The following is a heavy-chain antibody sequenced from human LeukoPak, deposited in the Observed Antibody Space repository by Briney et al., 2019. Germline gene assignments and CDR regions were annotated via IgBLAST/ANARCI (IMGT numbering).Heavy chain of an antibody. J-gene: IGHJ6*03. CDR3: ARTTEGGYTYGYFYYYYMDV. CDR1: GGSISNYY. D-gene: IGHD5-18*01. Sequence: SETLSLTCTVSGGSISNYYWSWIRQPPGKGLEWIGYVYYSGSTNYNPSLKSRVTISVDTSKNQFSLRLTSVTAADTAVYYCARTTEGGYTYGYFYYYYMDVWGKGTTVTISS. CDR2: VYYSGST. V-gene: IGHV4-59*01.